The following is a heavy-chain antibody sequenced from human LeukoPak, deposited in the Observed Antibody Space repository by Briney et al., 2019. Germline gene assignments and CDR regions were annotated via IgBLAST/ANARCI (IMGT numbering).Heavy chain of an antibody. CDR2: IYHSGST. Sequence: PSETLSLTCAVSGGSISSSNWRSWVRQPPGKGLEWIGEIYHSGSTNYNPSLKSRVTISVDTSKNQFSLKLSSVTAADTAVYYCARDGGNSGAFDIWGQGTMVTVSS. J-gene: IGHJ3*02. D-gene: IGHD4-23*01. V-gene: IGHV4-4*02. CDR1: GGSISSSNW. CDR3: ARDGGNSGAFDI.